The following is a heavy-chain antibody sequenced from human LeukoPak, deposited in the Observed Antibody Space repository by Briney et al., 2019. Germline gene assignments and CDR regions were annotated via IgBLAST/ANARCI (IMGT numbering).Heavy chain of an antibody. D-gene: IGHD3-3*01. CDR1: GFTFSSYA. CDR2: ISYDGSNK. V-gene: IGHV3-30-3*01. CDR3: ASYDSSGLFDY. J-gene: IGHJ4*02. Sequence: GGSLRLSFAASGFTFSSYAMHWVRRAPGKGLEWVAVISYDGSNKYYADSVKGRFTISRDNSKNTLYLQMNSLRAEDTAVYYCASYDSSGLFDYWGQGTLVTVSS.